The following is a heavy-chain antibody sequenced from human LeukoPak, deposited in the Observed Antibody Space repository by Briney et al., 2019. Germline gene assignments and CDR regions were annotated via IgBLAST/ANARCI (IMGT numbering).Heavy chain of an antibody. CDR1: GITFSSYM. J-gene: IGHJ4*02. CDR3: AVLRGNNY. CDR2: IKQDGSEK. V-gene: IGHV3-7*01. Sequence: GGSLMLSCAASGITFSSYMLTWVRQAPGKGLEWVANIKQDGSEKYYVYSVEGRFSISRDNAKNSLYLQMNSLRVEDTAVYYCAVLRGNNYWGQGTLVTVSS. D-gene: IGHD3-10*01.